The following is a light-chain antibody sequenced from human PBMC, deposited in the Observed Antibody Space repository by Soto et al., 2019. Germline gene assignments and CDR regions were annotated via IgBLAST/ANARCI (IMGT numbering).Light chain of an antibody. CDR3: QQYGSSPPWT. Sequence: ENGLTQSPGTLSLSPGESATLSCRASQSVTRNNLVWYQQKPGQAPRLLMYDASSRATGTPDRFSGSGSGTDFTLTISRLEPEDFAVYYCQQYGSSPPWTFGQGTRVEIK. CDR1: QSVTRNN. V-gene: IGKV3-20*01. J-gene: IGKJ1*01. CDR2: DAS.